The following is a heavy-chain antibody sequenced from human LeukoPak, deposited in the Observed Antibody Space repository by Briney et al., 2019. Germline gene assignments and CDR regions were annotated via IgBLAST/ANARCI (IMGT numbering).Heavy chain of an antibody. CDR1: GFTFSRYN. J-gene: IGHJ4*02. Sequence: GSLRLSCAASGFTFSRYNMNWVRQPPGKGLEWIGSIYYSGSTHYNPSLKSRVTISVDTSKNQFSLKLSSVTAADTAVYYCARTPNYYGSGKFDYWGQGTLVTVSS. CDR2: IYYSGST. D-gene: IGHD3-10*01. CDR3: ARTPNYYGSGKFDY. V-gene: IGHV4-4*02.